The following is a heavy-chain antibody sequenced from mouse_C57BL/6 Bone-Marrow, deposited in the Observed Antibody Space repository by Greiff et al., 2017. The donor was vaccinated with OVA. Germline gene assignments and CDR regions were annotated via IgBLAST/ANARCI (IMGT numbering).Heavy chain of an antibody. V-gene: IGHV1-64*01. Sequence: VQLQQPGAELVKPGASVKLSCKASGYTFTSYWMHWVKQRPGQGLEWFGMIPPNSGSNNYNKKFKSKATLTVDKSSSTDYMQHSSLTTEGAAVYYGEKELRDNWGQGTTLAVSS. D-gene: IGHD1-1*01. CDR2: IPPNSGSN. J-gene: IGHJ2*01. CDR1: GYTFTSYW. CDR3: EKELRDN.